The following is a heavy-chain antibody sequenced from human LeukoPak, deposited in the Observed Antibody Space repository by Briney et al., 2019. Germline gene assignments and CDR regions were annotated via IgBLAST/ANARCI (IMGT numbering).Heavy chain of an antibody. Sequence: GGSLRLSCAASGFTFSSYGMHWVRQAPGKGLEWVAVISYDGSNKYYADSVKGRFTISRDNSKNTLYLQMNSLRAEDTAVYYCAKDIRYSSSSVDYFGYWGQGTLVTVSS. CDR3: AKDIRYSSSSVDYFGY. J-gene: IGHJ4*02. CDR2: ISYDGSNK. D-gene: IGHD6-6*01. CDR1: GFTFSSYG. V-gene: IGHV3-30*18.